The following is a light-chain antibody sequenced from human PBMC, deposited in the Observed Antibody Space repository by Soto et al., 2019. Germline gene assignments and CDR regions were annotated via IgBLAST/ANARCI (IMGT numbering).Light chain of an antibody. Sequence: DIQMTQSPSTLSASVGDRVTITCRASQSIRTWLAWYQQKPGKAPKLLIYYASTLESGVPSRFSGSESGTEFTLTISGLQPDDFATYYCQQYNSWWTFGQGTKVDI. J-gene: IGKJ1*01. CDR3: QQYNSWWT. CDR2: YAS. V-gene: IGKV1-5*01. CDR1: QSIRTW.